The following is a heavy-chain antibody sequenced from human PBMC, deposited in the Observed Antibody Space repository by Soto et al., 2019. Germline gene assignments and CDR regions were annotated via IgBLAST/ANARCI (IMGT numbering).Heavy chain of an antibody. Sequence: PSETLSLTCTVSGGSISSGGYYWSWIRQHPGKGLEWIGYIYYSGSTYYNPSLKSRVTISVDTSKNQISLKLSSVTAADTAVYYCARGLRGHRLFTVVPSYGMDVWGQGTTVTVSS. V-gene: IGHV4-31*03. CDR3: ARGLRGHRLFTVVPSYGMDV. J-gene: IGHJ6*02. CDR2: IYYSGST. CDR1: GGSISSGGYY. D-gene: IGHD2-2*01.